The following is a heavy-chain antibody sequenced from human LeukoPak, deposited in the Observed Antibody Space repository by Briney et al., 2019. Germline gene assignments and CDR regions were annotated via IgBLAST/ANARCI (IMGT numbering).Heavy chain of an antibody. Sequence: PGGSLGLSCAASGFTFSSYSMNWVRQAPGKGLEWVSSISSSSSYIYYADSVKGRFTISRDNAKNTLYLQMNSLRAEDTAVYYCARAVDFWSGYSFDYWGQGTLVTVSS. J-gene: IGHJ4*02. V-gene: IGHV3-21*01. D-gene: IGHD3-3*01. CDR2: ISSSSSYI. CDR3: ARAVDFWSGYSFDY. CDR1: GFTFSSYS.